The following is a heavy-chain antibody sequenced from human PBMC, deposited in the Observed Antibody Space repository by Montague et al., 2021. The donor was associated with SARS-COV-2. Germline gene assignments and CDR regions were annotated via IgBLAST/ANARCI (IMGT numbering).Heavy chain of an antibody. D-gene: IGHD5-18*01. Sequence: TLSLTCTVSGGSISRGYYYWIWIRLPAGKGLDWIGRIYRSGNPNYNPSLESRVFLSVYTSGYQFSMKMTSVTAADTAMYYCARGVDTGVVTVTGGFDSWGQGTLVIVSS. CDR1: GGSISRGYYY. CDR3: ARGVDTGVVTVTGGFDS. J-gene: IGHJ4*02. V-gene: IGHV4-61*02. CDR2: IYRSGNP.